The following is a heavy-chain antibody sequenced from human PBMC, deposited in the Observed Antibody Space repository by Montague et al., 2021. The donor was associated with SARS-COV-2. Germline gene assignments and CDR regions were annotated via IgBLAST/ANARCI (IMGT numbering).Heavy chain of an antibody. V-gene: IGHV4-34*01. CDR3: ARGAPGY. CDR1: GGSFSAYH. CDR2: INHGGST. J-gene: IGHJ4*02. Sequence: SETLSLTCAVYGGSFSAYHWTWIRQSPGKGLEWIGQINHGGSTKYNPSLKSRVTISVDTSKKQFSLKLTSVTAADTAVYYCARGAPGYWGQGTLVTVSS.